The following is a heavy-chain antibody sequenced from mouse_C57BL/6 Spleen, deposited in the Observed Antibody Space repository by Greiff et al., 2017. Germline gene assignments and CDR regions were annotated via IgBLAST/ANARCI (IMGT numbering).Heavy chain of an antibody. CDR1: GYTFTDYE. D-gene: IGHD2-4*01. J-gene: IGHJ2*01. CDR3: TRGDDYDGGYFDY. V-gene: IGHV1-15*01. CDR2: IDPETGGT. Sequence: VKLVESGAELVRPGASVTLSCKASGYTFTDYEMHWVKQTPVHGLEWIGAIDPETGGTAYNQKFKGKAILTADKSSSTAYMALRSLTSEDSAVYYSTRGDDYDGGYFDYWGQGTTLTVSS.